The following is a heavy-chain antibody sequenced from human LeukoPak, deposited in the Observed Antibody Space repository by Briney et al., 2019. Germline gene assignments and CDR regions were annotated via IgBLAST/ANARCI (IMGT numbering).Heavy chain of an antibody. Sequence: GGSLRLSCAASGFTFSSYSMNWVRQAPGKGLEWVSYISSSSSTIYYADSVKGRFTISRDNAKNSLYLQMNSLRAEDTAVYYCARREGAAAAGTPYYCYYMDVWGKGTTVTVSS. V-gene: IGHV3-48*01. CDR1: GFTFSSYS. CDR2: ISSSSSTI. CDR3: ARREGAAAAGTPYYCYYMDV. D-gene: IGHD6-13*01. J-gene: IGHJ6*03.